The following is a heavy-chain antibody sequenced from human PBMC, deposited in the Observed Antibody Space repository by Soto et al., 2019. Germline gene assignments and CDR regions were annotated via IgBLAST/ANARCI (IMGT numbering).Heavy chain of an antibody. J-gene: IGHJ4*02. CDR1: GYSFTSYW. D-gene: IGHD3-10*01. V-gene: IGHV5-51*01. Sequence: PGESLKISCKGSGYSFTSYWIGWVRQMPGKGLEWMGIIYPGDSDTRYSPSFQGQVTISADKSISTAYLQWSSLKASDTAMYYCARRHYYGSGSYYNEDDWGQGTLVTVSS. CDR3: ARRHYYGSGSYYNEDD. CDR2: IYPGDSDT.